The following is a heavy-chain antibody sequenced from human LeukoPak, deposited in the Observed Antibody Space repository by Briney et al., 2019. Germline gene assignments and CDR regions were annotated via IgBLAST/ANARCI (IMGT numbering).Heavy chain of an antibody. Sequence: ASVKVSCKASGYTFTSYGISWVRQAPGQGLEWMGWISAYNGNTNYAQKLQGRVTMTTDTSTSTAYIELRSLRSDDTAVYYCARVRWFGEYWFDPWGQGTLVTVSS. CDR2: ISAYNGNT. D-gene: IGHD3-10*01. V-gene: IGHV1-18*01. CDR1: GYTFTSYG. J-gene: IGHJ5*02. CDR3: ARVRWFGEYWFDP.